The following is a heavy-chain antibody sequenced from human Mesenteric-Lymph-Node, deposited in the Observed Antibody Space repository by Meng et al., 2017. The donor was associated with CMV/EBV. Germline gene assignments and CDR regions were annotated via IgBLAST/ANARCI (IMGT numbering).Heavy chain of an antibody. CDR2: IYSGGST. CDR1: GFTVSSNY. D-gene: IGHD2-15*01. V-gene: IGHV3-53*01. Sequence: GESLKISCAASGFTVSSNYMSWVRQAPGKGLEWVSVIYSGGSTYYADSVKGRFTISRDNSKNTLYLQMNSLRAEDTAVYYCARDCSGGSCYPYYYYYSLDVWGQGTTVTVSS. CDR3: ARDCSGGSCYPYYYYYSLDV. J-gene: IGHJ6*02.